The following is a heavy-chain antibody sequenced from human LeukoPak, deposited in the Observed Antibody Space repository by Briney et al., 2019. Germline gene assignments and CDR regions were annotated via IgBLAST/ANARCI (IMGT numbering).Heavy chain of an antibody. CDR3: ARDPSSGGIAARFDY. D-gene: IGHD6-6*01. CDR2: INPSGGST. CDR1: GYTFTSYY. Sequence: GASVKVSCKASGYTFTSYYMHWVRQAPGQGLEWMGEINPSGGSTMSAPKFQGRVTMTRDTSTSTVYMELSSLRSEDTAVYYCARDPSSGGIAARFDYWGQGTLVTVSS. V-gene: IGHV1-46*01. J-gene: IGHJ4*02.